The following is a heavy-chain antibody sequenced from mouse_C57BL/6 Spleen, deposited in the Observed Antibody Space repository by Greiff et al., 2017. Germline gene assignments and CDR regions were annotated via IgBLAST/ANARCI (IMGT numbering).Heavy chain of an antibody. J-gene: IGHJ2*01. Sequence: VQLQQPGAELVKPGASVKMSCKASGYTFTSYWITWVKQRPGQGLEWIGDIYPGSGSTNYNEKFKSKATLTVDTSSSTAYMQLSSLTSEDSAVXYCARVPFTTVVASPLDYWGQGTTLTVSS. V-gene: IGHV1-55*01. CDR1: GYTFTSYW. CDR3: ARVPFTTVVASPLDY. CDR2: IYPGSGST. D-gene: IGHD1-1*01.